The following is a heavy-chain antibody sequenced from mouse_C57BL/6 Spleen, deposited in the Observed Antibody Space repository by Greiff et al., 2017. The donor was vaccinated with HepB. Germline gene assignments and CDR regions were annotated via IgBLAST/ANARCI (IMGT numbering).Heavy chain of an antibody. J-gene: IGHJ2*01. Sequence: EVQLQQSGAELVRPGASVKLSCTASGFNIKDYYMHWVKQRPEQGLEWIGRIDPEDGDTEYAPKFQGKATMPADTSSNTAYMQLSSLTSEDTAVYYVTTGEGYYFDYWGQGTTLTVSS. V-gene: IGHV14-1*01. CDR3: TTGEGYYFDY. CDR1: GFNIKDYY. CDR2: IDPEDGDT.